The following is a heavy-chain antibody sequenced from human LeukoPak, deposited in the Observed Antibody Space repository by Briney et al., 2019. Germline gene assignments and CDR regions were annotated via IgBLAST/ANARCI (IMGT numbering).Heavy chain of an antibody. Sequence: ASVKVSCKASGYTFTGYYMHWVRQAPGQGLEWMGWINPNSGGTNYAQKFQGRVTMTTDTSTSTAYMELRSLRSDDTAVYYCAREGVPGTGLDYWGQGTLVTVSS. CDR1: GYTFTGYY. V-gene: IGHV1-2*02. CDR3: AREGVPGTGLDY. CDR2: INPNSGGT. D-gene: IGHD2-2*01. J-gene: IGHJ4*02.